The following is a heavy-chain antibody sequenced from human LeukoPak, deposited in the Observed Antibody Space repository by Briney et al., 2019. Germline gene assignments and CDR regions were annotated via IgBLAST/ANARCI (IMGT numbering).Heavy chain of an antibody. V-gene: IGHV1-8*01. CDR1: GYTFTSYD. Sequence: ASVKVSCKASGYTFTSYDINWVRQATGQGLGWMGWMNPNSGNTGYAQEFQGRVTMTRNTSISTAYMELSSLRSEDTAVYYCARSGVTTCDYWGQGTLVTVSS. D-gene: IGHD4-11*01. J-gene: IGHJ4*02. CDR2: MNPNSGNT. CDR3: ARSGVTTCDY.